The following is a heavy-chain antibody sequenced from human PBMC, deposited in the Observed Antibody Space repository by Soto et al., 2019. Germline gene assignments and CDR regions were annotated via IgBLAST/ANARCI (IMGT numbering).Heavy chain of an antibody. CDR1: GGTFSSYT. V-gene: IGHV1-69*04. D-gene: IGHD6-13*01. J-gene: IGHJ4*02. CDR3: AREGPPIATPD. CDR2: IIPILGIA. Sequence: SVKVSCKASGGTFSSYTISWVRQAPGQGLEWMGRIIPILGIANYAQKFQGRVTITADKSTSTAYMELSSLRSEDTAVYYCAREGPPIATPDWGQGTLVTVSS.